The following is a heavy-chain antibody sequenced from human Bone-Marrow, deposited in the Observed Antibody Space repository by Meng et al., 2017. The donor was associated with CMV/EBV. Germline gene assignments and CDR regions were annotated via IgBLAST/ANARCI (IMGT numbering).Heavy chain of an antibody. Sequence: GASLKISCAASGFTFSSYSMNWVRQAPGKGLEWVSSISRSSSYIYYADSVKGRFTISRDNAKNSLYLQMNSLRAEGTAVYYCGRVGNGGSRPTVGVYYYYGMDVWGQGTTVTVSS. V-gene: IGHV3-21*01. CDR2: ISRSSSYI. CDR1: GFTFSSYS. J-gene: IGHJ6*02. CDR3: GRVGNGGSRPTVGVYYYYGMDV. D-gene: IGHD4-23*01.